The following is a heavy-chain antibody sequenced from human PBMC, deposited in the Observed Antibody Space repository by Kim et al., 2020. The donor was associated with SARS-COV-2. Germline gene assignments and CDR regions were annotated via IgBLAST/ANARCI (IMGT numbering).Heavy chain of an antibody. CDR3: ARLDYGDYDEAFDL. D-gene: IGHD4-17*01. Sequence: SETLSLTCAVSGASISGYWSWIRQPPGKSLEFIAYVHHTGSATYNPSLKSRVTISVDTSRNYISLKLTSLTATDTAIYYCARLDYGDYDEAFDLWGPGILVTVYS. CDR1: GASISGY. J-gene: IGHJ3*01. V-gene: IGHV4-59*08. CDR2: VHHTGSA.